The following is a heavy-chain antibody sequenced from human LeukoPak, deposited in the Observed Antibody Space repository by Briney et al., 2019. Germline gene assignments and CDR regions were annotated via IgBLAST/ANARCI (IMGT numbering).Heavy chain of an antibody. CDR2: ISYDGSNK. V-gene: IGHV3-30*04. CDR1: GFTFSSYA. CDR3: ARDKDYVWGSHDMGPFDY. D-gene: IGHD3-16*01. J-gene: IGHJ4*02. Sequence: GGSLRLSCAASGFTFSSYAMHWVRQAPGKGLEWVAVISYDGSNKYYADSVKGRFTISRDNSKNTLYLQMNSLRAEDTAVYYCARDKDYVWGSHDMGPFDYWGQGTLVTVSS.